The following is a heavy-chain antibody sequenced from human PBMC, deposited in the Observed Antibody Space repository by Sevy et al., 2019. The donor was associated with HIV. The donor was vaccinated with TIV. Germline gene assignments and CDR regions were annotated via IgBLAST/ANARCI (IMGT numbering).Heavy chain of an antibody. D-gene: IGHD6-6*01. Sequence: GGSLRLSCAASGFSFDTYWMTWVRQAPGKGLEWVANIKQDGIEKYYADSVKGRFTISRDNSRNTLYLQMNSLRPEDTAVYYCASDLGSSSSIGRPLLYWGQGTLVTVSS. J-gene: IGHJ4*02. CDR2: IKQDGIEK. CDR1: GFSFDTYW. V-gene: IGHV3-7*01. CDR3: ASDLGSSSSIGRPLLY.